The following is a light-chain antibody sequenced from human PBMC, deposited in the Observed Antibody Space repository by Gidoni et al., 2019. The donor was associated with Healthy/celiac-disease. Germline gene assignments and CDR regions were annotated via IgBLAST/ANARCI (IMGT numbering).Light chain of an antibody. J-gene: IGKJ4*01. Sequence: IVLTHSPGTLSLSPGERATLSCRASQSVSSSYLAWYPQKPGQAPRLLIYGASSRATGIPDRFSGSGSGTDFTLTISRLEPEDFAVYYCQQYGSSPLTFGGGTKVEIK. CDR1: QSVSSSY. CDR2: GAS. CDR3: QQYGSSPLT. V-gene: IGKV3-20*01.